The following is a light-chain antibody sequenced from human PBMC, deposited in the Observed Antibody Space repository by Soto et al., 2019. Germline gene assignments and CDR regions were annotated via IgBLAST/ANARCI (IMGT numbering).Light chain of an antibody. CDR3: SSYAGSNNPVV. CDR1: SSDVGGYNY. J-gene: IGLJ2*01. V-gene: IGLV2-8*01. CDR2: EVS. Sequence: QSALTQPPSASGSPGQSVTISCTGTSSDVGGYNYVSWYQQYPGKAPKFMIYEVSKRPSGVPDRFSGSKSGNTASLTVSGLQAEDEADYYCSSYAGSNNPVVFGGGTKLTVL.